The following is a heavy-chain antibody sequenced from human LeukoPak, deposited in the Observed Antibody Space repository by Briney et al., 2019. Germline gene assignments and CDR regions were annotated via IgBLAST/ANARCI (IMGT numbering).Heavy chain of an antibody. D-gene: IGHD3-10*01. J-gene: IGHJ4*02. CDR2: LFYSGST. Sequence: SETLSLTCTVSGGPISSYYWSWIRQPPGKGLEWIAYLFYSGSTDYNPSLESRVTISVDTSKNQFSLKLRSVTAAVTAVYYCATVAVIRGVTYFDYWGQGTLVTVSS. V-gene: IGHV4-59*01. CDR1: GGPISSYY. CDR3: ATVAVIRGVTYFDY.